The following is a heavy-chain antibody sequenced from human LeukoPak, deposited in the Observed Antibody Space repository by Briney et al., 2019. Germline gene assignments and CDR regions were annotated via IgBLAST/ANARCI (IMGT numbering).Heavy chain of an antibody. D-gene: IGHD6-13*01. CDR2: IYHSGST. CDR3: ARDGPSVATDGDDAFDI. Sequence: SETLSLTCTVSGYSISSGYYWGWIRQPPGKGLEWIGSIYHSGSTYYNPSLKSRVTISVDTSKNQFSLRLSSVTAADTAVYYCARDGPSVATDGDDAFDIWGQGTLVIVSS. J-gene: IGHJ3*02. CDR1: GYSISSGYY. V-gene: IGHV4-38-2*02.